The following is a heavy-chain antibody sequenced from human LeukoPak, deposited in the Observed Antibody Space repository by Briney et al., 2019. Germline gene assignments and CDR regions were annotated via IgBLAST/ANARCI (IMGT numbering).Heavy chain of an antibody. V-gene: IGHV3-66*01. CDR1: GFTVSSIF. CDR2: IYSGGMT. Sequence: RAGGSLRLSCAASGFTVSSIFMSWVRQAPGKGLEWVSVIYSGGMTYYADSVKGRFTISRDNSKNTLYLQMNSLRVEDMAVYYCARGTGGSPQEAFDFWGQGTLVTVSS. J-gene: IGHJ4*02. CDR3: ARGTGGSPQEAFDF. D-gene: IGHD2-8*02.